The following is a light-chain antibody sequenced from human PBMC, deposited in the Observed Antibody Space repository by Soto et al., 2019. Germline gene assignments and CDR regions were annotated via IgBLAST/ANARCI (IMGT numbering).Light chain of an antibody. Sequence: EIVLTQSPGTLSVSPGERATLSCRASQSVSSNYFAWYQQKSGQAPRLVIHGASNRAAGIPDRFGGSGSGTEFTLTISRVEPEDFAVYYCQQYGRSPMYSFGQGTKLEIK. CDR3: QQYGRSPMYS. CDR1: QSVSSNY. CDR2: GAS. V-gene: IGKV3-20*01. J-gene: IGKJ2*03.